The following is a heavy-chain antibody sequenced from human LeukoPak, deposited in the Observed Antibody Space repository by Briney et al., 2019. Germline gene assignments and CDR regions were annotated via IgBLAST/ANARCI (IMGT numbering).Heavy chain of an antibody. V-gene: IGHV1-69*05. CDR1: GGTFSSYA. Sequence: AASVKVSCKASGGTFSSYAISWVRQAPGQGLEGMGGIIPIFGTANYAQKFQGRVTITTDESTSTAYMELSSLRSEDTAVYYCARMDLGATAFDYWGQGTLVTVSS. D-gene: IGHD1-26*01. CDR2: IIPIFGTA. J-gene: IGHJ4*02. CDR3: ARMDLGATAFDY.